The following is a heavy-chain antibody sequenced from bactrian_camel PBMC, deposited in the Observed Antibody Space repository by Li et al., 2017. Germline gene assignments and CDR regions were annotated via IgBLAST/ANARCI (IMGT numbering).Heavy chain of an antibody. CDR3: AAAKIGFPSLARYLYTE. CDR1: GYRVSSRC. Sequence: VQLVESGGGTVQAGGSLSLSCAASGYRVSSRCIGWFRQAPGKEREGVAFIGSDGSTSYAGSVAGRFTVSKDHAKNSVYLQMDSLKPADTAMYYCAAAKIGFPSLARYLYTEWGPGTQVTVS. J-gene: IGHJ4*01. CDR2: IGSDGST. D-gene: IGHD5*01. V-gene: IGHV3S53*01.